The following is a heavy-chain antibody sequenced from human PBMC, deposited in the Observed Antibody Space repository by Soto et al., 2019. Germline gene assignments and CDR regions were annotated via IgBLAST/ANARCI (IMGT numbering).Heavy chain of an antibody. Sequence: QMQLQESGPGLVKPSQTLSLSCTVSNGSISTAGYYWIWIRQHPVKGLEWIGYIYYSGSTYYNPSLKSRITMSIDTSKNQFSLTLYSVTAADTAVYYCARRSPFHLYGMDVWGQGTPVTVSS. CDR1: NGSISTAGYY. CDR2: IYYSGST. V-gene: IGHV4-31*03. D-gene: IGHD6-6*01. CDR3: ARRSPFHLYGMDV. J-gene: IGHJ6*02.